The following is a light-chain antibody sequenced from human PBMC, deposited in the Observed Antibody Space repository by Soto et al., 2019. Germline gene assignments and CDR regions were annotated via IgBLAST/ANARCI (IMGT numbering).Light chain of an antibody. CDR3: AAWDGSLNNVL. J-gene: IGLJ2*01. CDR2: GDN. CDR1: GSSIGTNT. V-gene: IGLV1-44*01. Sequence: HSVLTQPPSASGTPGQRVTISCSGSGSSIGTNTVNWYRQLPGTAPKLLIYGDNQRPSGVPDRFSGSKSGTSASLAISGLQSEDEADYYCAAWDGSLNNVLFGGGTQLPVL.